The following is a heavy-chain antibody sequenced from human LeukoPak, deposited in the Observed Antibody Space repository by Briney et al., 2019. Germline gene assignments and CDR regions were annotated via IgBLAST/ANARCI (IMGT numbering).Heavy chain of an antibody. CDR3: ARNNYDILTGYLPGGMDV. Sequence: QPGGSLRLSCAASGFTFDDYAMHWVRQAPGKGLEWVSGISWNSGSIGYADSVKGRFTISRDNAKNSLYLQMNSLRAEDTAVYYCARNNYDILTGYLPGGMDVWGQGTTVTVSS. CDR1: GFTFDDYA. J-gene: IGHJ6*02. D-gene: IGHD3-9*01. CDR2: ISWNSGSI. V-gene: IGHV3-9*01.